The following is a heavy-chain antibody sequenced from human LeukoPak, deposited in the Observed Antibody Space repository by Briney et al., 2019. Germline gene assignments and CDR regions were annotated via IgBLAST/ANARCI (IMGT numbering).Heavy chain of an antibody. V-gene: IGHV3-30*18. CDR1: GFTFSRYG. J-gene: IGHJ3*02. D-gene: IGHD3-10*01. Sequence: PGGTLRLSCAASGFTFSRYGMHRVRQAPGKGREGVAVISFDGSTKYYADSVKGRFTISRDNSKNTMFLQMNRLRAEETAVYYCAKDHYVSGRYDAFDIWGQGTMVTVSS. CDR3: AKDHYVSGRYDAFDI. CDR2: ISFDGSTK.